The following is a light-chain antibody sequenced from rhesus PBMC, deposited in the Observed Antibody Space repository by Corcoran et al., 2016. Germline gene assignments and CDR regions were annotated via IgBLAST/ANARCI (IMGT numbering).Light chain of an antibody. CDR3: QQYKSLLT. Sequence: DIQMTQSPSSLSASVGDRVTITCRASQDMNTYLNWYQQKPGKAPKLLIYYTDRLESGVPSRFSGSGYGTEFPLTISSLQPEDFGTYYCQQYKSLLTFGGETRVEIK. V-gene: IGKV1-32*05. CDR2: YTD. CDR1: QDMNTY. J-gene: IGKJ4*01.